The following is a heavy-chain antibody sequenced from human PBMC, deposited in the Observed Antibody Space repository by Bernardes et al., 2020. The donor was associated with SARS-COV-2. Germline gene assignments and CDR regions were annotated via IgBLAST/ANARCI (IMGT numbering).Heavy chain of an antibody. D-gene: IGHD3-10*01. CDR1: GFTVSSNY. V-gene: IGHV3-53*01. Sequence: GGSLRVSCAASGFTVSSNYMSWVRQAPGKGLEWVSVIYSGGSTYYADSVKGRFTISRDNSKNTLYLQMNSLRAEDTAVYYCAREMILWFGEFQSDYYYGMDVWGQGTTVTVSS. J-gene: IGHJ6*02. CDR2: IYSGGST. CDR3: AREMILWFGEFQSDYYYGMDV.